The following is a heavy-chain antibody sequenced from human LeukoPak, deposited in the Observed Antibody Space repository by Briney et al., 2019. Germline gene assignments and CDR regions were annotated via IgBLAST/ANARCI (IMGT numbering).Heavy chain of an antibody. CDR1: GFTFSSYD. CDR2: INSGGENT. D-gene: IGHD6-19*01. J-gene: IGHJ4*02. V-gene: IGHV3-23*01. Sequence: PGGSLRLSCAACGFTFSSYDMMWLPQTPGKGLVWVSSINSGGENTDHEVSVKGRFTISRDNSKSTLYLQMNSLRAEDTAVYDCAKYHKTSVACRDFDYWGQGTLVFVSS. CDR3: AKYHKTSVACRDFDY.